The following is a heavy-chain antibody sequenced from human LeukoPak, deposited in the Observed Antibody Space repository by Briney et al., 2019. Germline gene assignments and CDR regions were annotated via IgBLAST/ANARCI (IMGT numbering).Heavy chain of an antibody. CDR2: FNSDGSST. D-gene: IGHD4-17*01. CDR1: GFTFSRYW. J-gene: IGHJ4*02. V-gene: IGHV3-74*01. Sequence: PGGSLRLSCAASGFTFSRYWTHWVRQAPGKGLVWVSRFNSDGSSTSYADSVKGRFTISRDNAKNTLYLQMNSLRAEDTAVYYCARALSDYDFDYWGQGTLVTVSS. CDR3: ARALSDYDFDY.